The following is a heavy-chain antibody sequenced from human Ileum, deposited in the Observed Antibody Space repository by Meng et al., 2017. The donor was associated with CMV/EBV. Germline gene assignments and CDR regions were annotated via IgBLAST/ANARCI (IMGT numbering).Heavy chain of an antibody. CDR1: GFSPRTSGEG. CDR3: AHFVGGYYPSRPDY. D-gene: IGHD1-26*01. Sequence: QSTLKESGPTLVKPTQTLTLTCSFSGFSPRTSGEGVGWIRQPPGKALEWLALIYRGDDKRYSPSLNSRLTIAKDTSKNEVVLTLTNMGPIDTGTYYCAHFVGGYYPSRPDYWGQGTLVTVSS. CDR2: IYRGDDK. J-gene: IGHJ4*02. V-gene: IGHV2-5*02.